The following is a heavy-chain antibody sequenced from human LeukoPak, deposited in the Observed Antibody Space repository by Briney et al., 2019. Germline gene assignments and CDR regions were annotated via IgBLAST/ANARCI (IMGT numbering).Heavy chain of an antibody. V-gene: IGHV4-38-2*01. CDR3: ARGGGLRFLEWLLKA. CDR2: IYHSGST. D-gene: IGHD3-3*01. J-gene: IGHJ5*02. CDR1: GYSISSGYY. Sequence: SETLSLTCAVSGYSISSGYYWGWIRQPPGKGLEWIGSIYHSGSTYYNPSLKGRVTISVDTSKNQFSLKLSSVTAADTAVYYCARGGGLRFLEWLLKAWGQGTLVTVSS.